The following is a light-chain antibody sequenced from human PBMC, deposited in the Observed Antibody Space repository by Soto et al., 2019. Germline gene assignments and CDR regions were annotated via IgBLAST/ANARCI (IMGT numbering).Light chain of an antibody. J-gene: IGKJ1*01. CDR1: QSINNNV. Sequence: EIVLTQSPGTLSLSPGERATLSCRASQSINNNVVVWLQQKAGQAPRLLIDGASSRATGFPYSFSGSGSGTDFTLTINRVEPEDFGVYYCQQYGSALLTFGQGTKVEIK. CDR3: QQYGSALLT. CDR2: GAS. V-gene: IGKV3-20*01.